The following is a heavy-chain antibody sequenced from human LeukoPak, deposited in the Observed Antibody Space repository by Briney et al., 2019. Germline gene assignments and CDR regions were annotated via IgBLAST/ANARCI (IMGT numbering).Heavy chain of an antibody. J-gene: IGHJ4*02. D-gene: IGHD3-10*01. CDR2: IYTSGST. CDR1: GGSISSYY. V-gene: IGHV4-4*07. CDR3: ASSITNSGGELELGIFDY. Sequence: SETLSLTCTVSGGSISSYYWSWIRQPAGKGLEWIGRIYTSGSTNYNPSLKSRVTISVDTSKNQFSLKLSSVTAADTAVYYCASSITNSGGELELGIFDYWGQGTLVTVSS.